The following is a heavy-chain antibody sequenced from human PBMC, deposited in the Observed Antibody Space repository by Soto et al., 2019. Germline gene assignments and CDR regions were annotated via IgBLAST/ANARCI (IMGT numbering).Heavy chain of an antibody. J-gene: IGHJ6*02. D-gene: IGHD2-2*01. Sequence: QVQLVQSGAEVKKPGSSVKVSCKASGGSFSKCSISWLRQAPGLGLEWMGGIIPVFGTTYYEEQFQGRVTIIADGSTSTAYMELSSLRSADTAVYYCATSSPYIVIGTPAVNHYSYAMDVCGQGTTVTVSS. CDR3: ATSSPYIVIGTPAVNHYSYAMDV. CDR1: GGSFSKCS. CDR2: IIPVFGTT. V-gene: IGHV1-69*01.